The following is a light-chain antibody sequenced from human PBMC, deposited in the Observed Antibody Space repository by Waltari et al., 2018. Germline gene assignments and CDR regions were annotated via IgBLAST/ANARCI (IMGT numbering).Light chain of an antibody. CDR1: SSDVGGYNC. V-gene: IGLV2-14*03. J-gene: IGLJ2*01. CDR3: SSKTSSSTVV. CDR2: DFS. Sequence: QSALTQPTSVSGSPGQSITISCTGTSSDVGGYNCVSWYQHHPGNAPNLLVFDFSNRPSGASIRFSGSKSGNTASLTIAGLQAGDEADYYCSSKTSSSTVVFGGGTKLTVL.